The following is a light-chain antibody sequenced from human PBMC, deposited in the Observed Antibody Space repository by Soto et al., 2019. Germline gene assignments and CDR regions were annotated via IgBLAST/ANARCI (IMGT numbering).Light chain of an antibody. CDR1: QSLSSSY. CDR3: QQCGSSII. J-gene: IGKJ4*01. CDR2: GAS. Sequence: EIVLTQSPGTLYLSPGERATLSCRASQSLSSSYLGWCQQKPGQAPRLIIYGASTRANVVPDRFSGSGSGTYVTHTISRLEAEEFSVYYCQQCGSSIIFGEGNKVEIK. V-gene: IGKV3-20*01.